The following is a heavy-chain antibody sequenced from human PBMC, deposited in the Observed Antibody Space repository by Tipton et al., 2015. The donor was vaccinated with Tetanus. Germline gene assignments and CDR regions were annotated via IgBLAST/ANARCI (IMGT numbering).Heavy chain of an antibody. V-gene: IGHV3-48*01. Sequence: GSLRLSCAASGFSFSSFDMSWVRQAPGKGLEWLSHISGSGGTTYYADSVKGRFTLSRDNAKNSLYLQMNSLRAEDTAVYYCARGAGTLGEYYFDYWGQGTLVTVSS. CDR2: ISGSGGTT. J-gene: IGHJ4*02. D-gene: IGHD3-10*01. CDR3: ARGAGTLGEYYFDY. CDR1: GFSFSSFD.